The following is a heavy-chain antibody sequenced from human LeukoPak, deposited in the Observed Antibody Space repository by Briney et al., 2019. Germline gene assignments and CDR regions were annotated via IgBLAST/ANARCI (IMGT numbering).Heavy chain of an antibody. CDR3: ARVTAPSQWPDAFDI. CDR2: IYNSGST. Sequence: TGGSLRLSCAASGFTVGYNYMTWVRQAPGKGLEWVSVIYNSGSTYYADSVKGRFTISRDNAKNSLYLQMNSLRAEDTAVYYCARVTAPSQWPDAFDIWGQGTMVTVSS. J-gene: IGHJ3*02. CDR1: GFTVGYNY. V-gene: IGHV3-53*01. D-gene: IGHD6-19*01.